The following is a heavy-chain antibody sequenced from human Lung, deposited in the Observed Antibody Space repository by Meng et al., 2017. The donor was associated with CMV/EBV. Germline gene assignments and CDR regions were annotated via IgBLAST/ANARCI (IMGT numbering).Heavy chain of an antibody. CDR2: IRYDGSNK. CDR3: AKDGAKYCSSTSCYFFDY. Sequence: GGSLRLXCAASGFTFSSYGMHWVRQAPGQGLEWVAFIRYDGSNKYYADSVKGRFTISRDNSKNTLYLQMNSLRAEDTAVYYCAKDGAKYCSSTSCYFFDYWGQGTXVTVSS. CDR1: GFTFSSYG. J-gene: IGHJ4*02. V-gene: IGHV3-30*02. D-gene: IGHD2-2*01.